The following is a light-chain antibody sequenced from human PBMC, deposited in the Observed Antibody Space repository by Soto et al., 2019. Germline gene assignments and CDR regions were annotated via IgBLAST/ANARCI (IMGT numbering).Light chain of an antibody. CDR1: QSVSSSY. J-gene: IGKJ5*01. V-gene: IGKV3-20*01. CDR3: QQDYNLPIT. Sequence: EIVLTQSPGTLSLSPGERATLSCRASQSVSSSYLAWYQHKPGQAPRLLIYGASSRAAGIPDRFSGSESGTDFTLTISSLQTEDFAVYYCQQDYNLPITFGQGTRLEIK. CDR2: GAS.